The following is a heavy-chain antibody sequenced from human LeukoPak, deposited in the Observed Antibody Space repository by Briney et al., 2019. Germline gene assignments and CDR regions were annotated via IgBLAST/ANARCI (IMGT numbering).Heavy chain of an antibody. CDR1: GYTFTSYG. Sequence: ASVKVSCKASGYTFTSYGISWVRQAPGQGLEWRGWISAYNGNTNYAQKLQGRVTMTTDTSTSTAYMELRSLRSDDTAVYYCARVKIVVVITTEIDYWGQGTLVTVSS. CDR2: ISAYNGNT. J-gene: IGHJ4*02. V-gene: IGHV1-18*01. D-gene: IGHD3-22*01. CDR3: ARVKIVVVITTEIDY.